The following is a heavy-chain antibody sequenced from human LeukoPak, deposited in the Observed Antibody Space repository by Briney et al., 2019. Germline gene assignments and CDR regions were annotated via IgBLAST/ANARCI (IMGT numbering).Heavy chain of an antibody. Sequence: GGSLRLSCAASGFTFIDYDMHWVRQVIGKGLEWVSLISGDGTITYYADSVKGRFTISRDNSKNSLFLEMNSLRSEDTALYYCAKDTPLFYHYYGIDVWGQGTTVTVSS. CDR2: ISGDGTIT. J-gene: IGHJ6*02. CDR1: GFTFIDYD. CDR3: AKDTPLFYHYYGIDV. V-gene: IGHV3-43*02.